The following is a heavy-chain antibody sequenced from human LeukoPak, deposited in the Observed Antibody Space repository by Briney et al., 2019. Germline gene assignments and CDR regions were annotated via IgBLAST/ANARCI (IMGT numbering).Heavy chain of an antibody. Sequence: ASVKVSCKASGYTFTGYYMHWVRQAPGQGLEWMGWINPNSGGTNYTQKFQGRVTMTRDTSISTAYVELSRLRSDDTAVYYCARPYSGYDWEAWFDPWGQGTLVTVSS. J-gene: IGHJ5*02. CDR1: GYTFTGYY. CDR2: INPNSGGT. CDR3: ARPYSGYDWEAWFDP. D-gene: IGHD5-12*01. V-gene: IGHV1-2*02.